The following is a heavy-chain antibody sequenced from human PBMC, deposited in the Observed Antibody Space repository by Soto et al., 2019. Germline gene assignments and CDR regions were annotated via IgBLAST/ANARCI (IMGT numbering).Heavy chain of an antibody. D-gene: IGHD3-16*01. Sequence: SATVTCKASGDTFNSNGISWVRQAHGQGLEWMGWISAYNGNTNYAQKLQGRVTMTTDTSTSTAYMELRSLRSDDTAVYYCASPSPGDDAFDIWGQGTMVTVSS. CDR1: GDTFNSNG. V-gene: IGHV1-18*01. CDR2: ISAYNGNT. J-gene: IGHJ3*02. CDR3: ASPSPGDDAFDI.